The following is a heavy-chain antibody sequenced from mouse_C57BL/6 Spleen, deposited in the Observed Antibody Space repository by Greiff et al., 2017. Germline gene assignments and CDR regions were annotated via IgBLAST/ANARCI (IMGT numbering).Heavy chain of an antibody. CDR2: ISPRSGNT. V-gene: IGHV1-81*01. Sequence: VQLQQSGAELARPGASVKLSCKASGYTFTSYGISWVKQRTGQGLEWIGEISPRSGNTYYNEKFKGKATLTADKSSSTAYMELRSLTSEDSAVYFCAREEDYYGSSPYYFDYWGKGTTLTVSS. CDR1: GYTFTSYG. J-gene: IGHJ2*01. D-gene: IGHD1-1*01. CDR3: AREEDYYGSSPYYFDY.